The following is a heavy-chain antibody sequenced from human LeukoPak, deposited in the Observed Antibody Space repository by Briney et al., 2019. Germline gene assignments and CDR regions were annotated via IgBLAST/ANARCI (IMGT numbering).Heavy chain of an antibody. CDR1: GGTFSSYA. CDR3: AKKGDLSELDY. D-gene: IGHD3-16*01. CDR2: IIPIFGTA. V-gene: IGHV1-69*06. J-gene: IGHJ4*02. Sequence: SVKVSCKASGGTFSSYAISWVRQAPGQGLEWMGGIIPIFGTANYAQKFQGRVTITADKSTSAAYMELSSLRSEDTAVYYCAKKGDLSELDYWGQGTLVTVSS.